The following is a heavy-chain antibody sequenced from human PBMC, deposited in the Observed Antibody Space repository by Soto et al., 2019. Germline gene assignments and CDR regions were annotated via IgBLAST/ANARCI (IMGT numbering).Heavy chain of an antibody. D-gene: IGHD4-17*01. CDR2: IYSGGST. J-gene: IGHJ5*02. Sequence: EVQLVESGGGLVQPGGSLRLSCAASGFTVSSNYMSWVRQAPGKGLEWVSVIYSGGSTYYADSVKGRFTISRDNSKNTLDLQMNSLRAEDTAVYYCARQLTTVTTFWFDPWGQGTLVTVSS. CDR3: ARQLTTVTTFWFDP. V-gene: IGHV3-66*04. CDR1: GFTVSSNY.